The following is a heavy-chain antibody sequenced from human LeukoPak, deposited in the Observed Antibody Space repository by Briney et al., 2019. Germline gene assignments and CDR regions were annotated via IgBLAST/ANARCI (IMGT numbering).Heavy chain of an antibody. CDR1: GGSISSGSYS. J-gene: IGHJ5*02. CDR3: ARSHWGPYGSRITNWFDP. V-gene: IGHV4-61*02. Sequence: SETLSLTCTVSGGSISSGSYSWSWIRQPAGKGLEWIGRIYTSGSTNYNPSLKSRVTISVDTSRNQFSLKLSSVTAADTAVYYCARSHWGPYGSRITNWFDPWGQGTLVTVSS. CDR2: IYTSGST. D-gene: IGHD6-13*01.